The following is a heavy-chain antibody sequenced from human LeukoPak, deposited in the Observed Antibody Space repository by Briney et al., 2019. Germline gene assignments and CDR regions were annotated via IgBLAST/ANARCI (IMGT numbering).Heavy chain of an antibody. CDR2: ISSSSRTV. CDR3: ARERTSGWDAFDF. D-gene: IGHD6-19*01. V-gene: IGHV3-48*04. CDR1: GFIFNSYS. Sequence: PGGSLRLSCAASGFIFNSYSMNWVRQAPGKGLEWVSYISSSSRTVYYADSVKGRFTISRDNAKNTLYLQMNSLRAEDTAVYYCARERTSGWDAFDFWGQGTLVTVSS. J-gene: IGHJ4*02.